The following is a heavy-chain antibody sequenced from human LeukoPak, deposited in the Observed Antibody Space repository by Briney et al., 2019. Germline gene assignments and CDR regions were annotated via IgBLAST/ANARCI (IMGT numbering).Heavy chain of an antibody. D-gene: IGHD5-18*01. J-gene: IGHJ4*02. Sequence: SETLSLTCTVSGGSISSSSYYWGWIRQPPGKGLEWIGSIYYSGSTYYNPSLKGRVTISVDTSKNQFSLKLSSVTAADTAVYYCARDTAILYYFDYWGQGTLVTVSS. CDR1: GGSISSSSYY. V-gene: IGHV4-39*02. CDR2: IYYSGST. CDR3: ARDTAILYYFDY.